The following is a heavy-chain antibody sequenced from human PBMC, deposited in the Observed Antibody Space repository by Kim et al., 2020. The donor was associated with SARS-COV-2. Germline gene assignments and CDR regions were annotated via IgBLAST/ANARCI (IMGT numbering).Heavy chain of an antibody. V-gene: IGHV1-46*01. D-gene: IGHD2-15*01. CDR1: GYTFTSYY. J-gene: IGHJ6*02. CDR2: INPSGGST. Sequence: ASVKVSCKASGYTFTSYYMHWVRQAPGQGLEWMGIINPSGGSTSYAQKFQDRVTMTRDTSTSTVYMELSSLRSEDTAVYYCAGYCSGGSCYSDYYYGMDVWGQGTTVTVSS. CDR3: AGYCSGGSCYSDYYYGMDV.